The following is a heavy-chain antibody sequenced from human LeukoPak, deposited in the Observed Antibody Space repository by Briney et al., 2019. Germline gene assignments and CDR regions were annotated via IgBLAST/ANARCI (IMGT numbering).Heavy chain of an antibody. Sequence: TGGSLRLSCAASGFSFSNYGMHWVRQAPGKGLEWVAIISYDGSNKYYADSVKGRFTISRDNSKNTLYLQMNSLRAEDTAVYYCAKEIRRAAAGSIGYWGQGTLVTVSS. V-gene: IGHV3-30*18. CDR3: AKEIRRAAAGSIGY. CDR2: ISYDGSNK. D-gene: IGHD6-13*01. J-gene: IGHJ4*02. CDR1: GFSFSNYG.